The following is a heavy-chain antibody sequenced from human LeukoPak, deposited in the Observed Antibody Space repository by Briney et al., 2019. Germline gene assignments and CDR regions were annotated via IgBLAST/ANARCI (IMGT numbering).Heavy chain of an antibody. D-gene: IGHD2-2*01. CDR2: MNPNSGNT. CDR1: GYTFTSYD. V-gene: IGHV1-8*02. Sequence: ASVKVSCKASGYTFTSYDINWVRQATGQGLEWMGWMNPNSGNTGCAQKFQGRVTMTRNTSISTAYMELSSLRSEDTAVYYCASRYCSSTSCSYYGMDVWGQGTTVTVSS. CDR3: ASRYCSSTSCSYYGMDV. J-gene: IGHJ6*02.